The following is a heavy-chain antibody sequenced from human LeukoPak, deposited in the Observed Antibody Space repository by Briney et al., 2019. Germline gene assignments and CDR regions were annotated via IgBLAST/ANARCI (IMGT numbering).Heavy chain of an antibody. CDR2: ITPSATT. CDR1: GFTFSSYA. Sequence: PGGSLRLSCAASGFTFSSYAMHWVRQAPGKGLEWVSGITPSATTYYADSVTGRFTISRDNSKNTLYLQMNSPRAEDTARYYCVKDGNWARFENWGQGTLDTVSS. CDR3: VKDGNWARFEN. V-gene: IGHV3-23*01. D-gene: IGHD7-27*01. J-gene: IGHJ4*02.